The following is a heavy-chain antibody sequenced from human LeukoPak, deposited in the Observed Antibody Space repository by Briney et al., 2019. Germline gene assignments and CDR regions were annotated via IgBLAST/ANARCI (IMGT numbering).Heavy chain of an antibody. CDR2: ISSNGGRT. J-gene: IGHJ5*02. V-gene: IGHV3-64*01. Sequence: GGSLRLSCAASGFTFSRYTMHWVRQARGKGLEYVSAISSNGGRTYYANSVKGRFTISRDNSKNTLYLQMGSLRAEDMAVYFCARDRSSWYAGAYNSFDPWGQGTLVTVSS. D-gene: IGHD6-13*01. CDR3: ARDRSSWYAGAYNSFDP. CDR1: GFTFSRYT.